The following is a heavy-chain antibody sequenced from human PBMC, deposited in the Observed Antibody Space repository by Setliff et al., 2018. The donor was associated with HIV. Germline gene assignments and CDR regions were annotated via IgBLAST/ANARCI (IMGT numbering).Heavy chain of an antibody. CDR3: ARVGGRGGSSWYLGTKMGRKYGMDV. CDR1: GYSISNDYY. J-gene: IGHJ6*02. Sequence: SETLSLTCTVSGYSISNDYYWGWIRQPPGKGLEWIASIYHSGNTYYNPSLKSRVTISVDTSKNQFSLKLSSVTAADTAVYYCARVGGRGGSSWYLGTKMGRKYGMDVWGQGTTVTVSS. D-gene: IGHD6-13*01. V-gene: IGHV4-38-2*02. CDR2: IYHSGNT.